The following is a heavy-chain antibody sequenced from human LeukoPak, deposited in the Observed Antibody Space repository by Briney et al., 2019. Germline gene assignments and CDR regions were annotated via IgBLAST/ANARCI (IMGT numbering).Heavy chain of an antibody. Sequence: GGSLRLSCAASGFTFSTHAMSWVRQAPGKGLEWVSAISGSAGSTYYADSVKGRFTISRDNSKNTLYLQMSSLRAEDTAVYYCARDKDYGDYWYFDLWGRGTLVTVSS. CDR3: ARDKDYGDYWYFDL. CDR1: GFTFSTHA. D-gene: IGHD4-17*01. V-gene: IGHV3-23*01. CDR2: ISGSAGST. J-gene: IGHJ2*01.